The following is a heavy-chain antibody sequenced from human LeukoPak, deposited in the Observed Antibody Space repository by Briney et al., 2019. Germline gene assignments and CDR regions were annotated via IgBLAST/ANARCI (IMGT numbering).Heavy chain of an antibody. V-gene: IGHV3-23*01. CDR1: GFTFSSYG. CDR3: AKDGQL. Sequence: GGSLRLSCAVSGFTFSSYGMSWGRQAPGKGLEWVSGISGSGGNTYYADSVKGRVTISRDNSKNTLYLQMNSLRAGDTAVYYCAKDGQLRGQGTLVTVPS. D-gene: IGHD5-24*01. CDR2: ISGSGGNT. J-gene: IGHJ4*02.